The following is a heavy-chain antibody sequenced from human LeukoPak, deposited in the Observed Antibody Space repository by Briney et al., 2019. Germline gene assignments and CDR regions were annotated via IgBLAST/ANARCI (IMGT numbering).Heavy chain of an antibody. Sequence: GGSLRLSCAASGFTFSSCWMSWVRQAPGKGLEWVANIKQDGSEKYYVDSVKGRFTISRDNAKNSLYLQMNSLRAEDTAVYYCAKDGGLGYCSSTSCYRTPANPAATPEYYMDVWGKGTTVTVSS. J-gene: IGHJ6*03. D-gene: IGHD2-2*01. CDR1: GFTFSSCW. V-gene: IGHV3-7*01. CDR3: AKDGGLGYCSSTSCYRTPANPAATPEYYMDV. CDR2: IKQDGSEK.